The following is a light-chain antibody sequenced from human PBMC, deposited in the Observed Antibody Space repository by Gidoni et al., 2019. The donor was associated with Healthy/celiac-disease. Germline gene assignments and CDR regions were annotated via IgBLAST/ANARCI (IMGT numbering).Light chain of an antibody. J-gene: IGKJ4*01. CDR2: LGS. CDR1: QSLLQSNVYNY. V-gene: IGKV2-28*01. CDR3: MQALQTPLT. Sequence: DIVMTQSPLSLPVTPVEPASISCRSSQSLLQSNVYNYLDWYLQKPGQSPPLLIYLGSNRASGVPDRFSGSGSGTDFTLIISRVEAEYVGVYYCMQALQTPLTFGGGTKVEIK.